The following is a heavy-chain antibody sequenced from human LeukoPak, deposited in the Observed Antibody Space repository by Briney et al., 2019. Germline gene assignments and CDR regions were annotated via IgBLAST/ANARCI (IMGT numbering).Heavy chain of an antibody. Sequence: GGPLRLSCAASGFTFSSYWMHWVRQAPGKGLVWVSRISTDGSSTTYADSVKGRFTISRDNAKNTLYLQMNSLRAEDTAVYYCARADSPDSSGYRRYFFDYWGQGTLVTVSS. J-gene: IGHJ4*02. V-gene: IGHV3-74*01. CDR3: ARADSPDSSGYRRYFFDY. D-gene: IGHD3-22*01. CDR2: ISTDGSST. CDR1: GFTFSSYW.